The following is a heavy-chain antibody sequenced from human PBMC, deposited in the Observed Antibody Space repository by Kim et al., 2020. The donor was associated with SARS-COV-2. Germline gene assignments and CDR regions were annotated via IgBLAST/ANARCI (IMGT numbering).Heavy chain of an antibody. CDR3: AGLYAYNCFDP. Sequence: SETLSLTCSVSGGSISSSISYWGWIRQPQGKGLEWIGSLSYSGRTYYTPYLQSRVTISIDKSKNQLSLNPGSVTAADTAVYYCAGLYAYNCFDPWGQGTLVTVSS. CDR2: LSYSGRT. D-gene: IGHD2-2*02. V-gene: IGHV4-39*01. J-gene: IGHJ5*02. CDR1: GGSISSSISY.